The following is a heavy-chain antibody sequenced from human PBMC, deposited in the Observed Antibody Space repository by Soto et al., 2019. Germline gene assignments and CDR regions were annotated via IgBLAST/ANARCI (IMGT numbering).Heavy chain of an antibody. CDR2: IIPILGIA. V-gene: IGHV1-69*02. Sequence: QVQLVQSGAEVKKPGSSVKVSCKASGGTFSSYTISWVRQAPGQGLEWMGRIIPILGIANYAQKFQGRVTITADKSTSTAYMELSSLRSEDTAVYYCASSSSWFADYYFDYWGQGTLVTVSS. CDR1: GGTFSSYT. J-gene: IGHJ4*02. D-gene: IGHD6-13*01. CDR3: ASSSSWFADYYFDY.